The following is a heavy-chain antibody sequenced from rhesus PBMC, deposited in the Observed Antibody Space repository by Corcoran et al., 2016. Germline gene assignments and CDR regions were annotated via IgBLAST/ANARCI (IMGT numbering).Heavy chain of an antibody. CDR1: GGSISSSNW. D-gene: IGHD4-23*01. CDR3: ARGTVTTKRSPHFDY. CDR2: IYRNPPSP. Sequence: QVQLQESGPGLVKPSETLSLTCAVSGGSISSSNWWSWIRQPPGKGLEWIGGIYRNPPSPHYTPSLNNRVTISKDTSQNQFALKLSSVTAADTAVYYCARGTVTTKRSPHFDYWAQGVLVTVSS. J-gene: IGHJ4*01. V-gene: IGHV4S18*01.